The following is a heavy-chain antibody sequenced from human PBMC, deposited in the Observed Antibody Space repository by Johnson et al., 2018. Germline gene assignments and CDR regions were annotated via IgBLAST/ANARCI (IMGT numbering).Heavy chain of an antibody. V-gene: IGHV3-33*01. CDR3: AREEKIVLMVDSSYGMDG. Sequence: VQLLESGGGVVQPGRSLRLSCAASGFTFSSYGMHWVRQAPGKGLEWVAVIWYDGSNKYYADSVKGRFTIPRDNSKNTLYLQMNSLGAEDTAVYYCAREEKIVLMVDSSYGMDGWGQGTTFTVSS. CDR2: IWYDGSNK. J-gene: IGHJ6*02. CDR1: GFTFSSYG. D-gene: IGHD2-8*01.